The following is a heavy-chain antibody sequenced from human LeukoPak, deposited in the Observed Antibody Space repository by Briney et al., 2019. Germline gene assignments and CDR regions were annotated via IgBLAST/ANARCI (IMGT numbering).Heavy chain of an antibody. D-gene: IGHD6-13*01. CDR3: AKDRDPSIAAAGGADY. V-gene: IGHV3-9*01. Sequence: PGGSLRLSCAASGFTFDDYAMHWVRQAPGKGLEWVSGISWNSGSIGYADSVKGRFTISRDNAKNSLYLQMNSLRAEDTALYYCAKDRDPSIAAAGGADYWGQGTLVTVSS. CDR1: GFTFDDYA. CDR2: ISWNSGSI. J-gene: IGHJ4*02.